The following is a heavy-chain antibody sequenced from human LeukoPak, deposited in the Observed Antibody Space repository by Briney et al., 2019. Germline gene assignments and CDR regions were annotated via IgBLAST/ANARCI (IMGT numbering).Heavy chain of an antibody. CDR2: IYTSGST. Sequence: SETLSLTCTVSGGSISSGSYYWNWIRQPAGKGLEWIGRIYTSGSTNYNPSLKSRVTISVDTSKNQFSLKLSSVTAADTAVYYCARRGRGVTNYFDYWGQGTLVTVSS. V-gene: IGHV4-61*02. CDR3: ARRGRGVTNYFDY. J-gene: IGHJ4*02. D-gene: IGHD4-23*01. CDR1: GGSISSGSYY.